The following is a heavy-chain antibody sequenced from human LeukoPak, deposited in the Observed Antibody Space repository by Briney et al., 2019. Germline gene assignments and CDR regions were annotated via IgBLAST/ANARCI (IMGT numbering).Heavy chain of an antibody. Sequence: PSQTLSLTCAISGDSVSSNRASWTWIRQSPSRCLEWLGRTYYRSKWYNDYAVSLKSRISINPDTSKNQFSLQLNSVTPEDTAVYYCSRSDGASDFDYWGQGTLVTVSS. CDR1: GDSVSSNRAS. CDR2: TYYRSKWYN. D-gene: IGHD5-24*01. CDR3: SRSDGASDFDY. J-gene: IGHJ4*02. V-gene: IGHV6-1*01.